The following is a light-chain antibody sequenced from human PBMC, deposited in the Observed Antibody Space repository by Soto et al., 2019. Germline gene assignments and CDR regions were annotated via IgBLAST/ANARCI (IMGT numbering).Light chain of an antibody. CDR1: QSVSN. CDR3: QQYGNSPIT. CDR2: GAS. V-gene: IGKV3-20*01. J-gene: IGKJ5*01. Sequence: ETVLTQSPGTLSLSPGERATLSCRASQSVSNLAWYQQKPGQAPRLLIYGASSRATGIPDRFSGSGSGTDFHFTICRLEPEDFAVYYCQQYGNSPITSGQGRRLEI.